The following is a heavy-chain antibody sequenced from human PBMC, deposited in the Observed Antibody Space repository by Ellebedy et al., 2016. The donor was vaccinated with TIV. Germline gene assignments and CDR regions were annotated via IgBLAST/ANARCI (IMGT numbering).Heavy chain of an antibody. J-gene: IGHJ4*02. D-gene: IGHD7-27*01. CDR3: ARGGNWDDY. Sequence: GESLKISXAASGFTFSDFYMTWIRQAPGRGLEWISYISSGGDTIVYADSVKGRFTISRDNAKNSLYLQMNSLRAEDTAVYYCARGGNWDDYWGQGTLVTVSS. CDR1: GFTFSDFY. V-gene: IGHV3-11*01. CDR2: ISSGGDTI.